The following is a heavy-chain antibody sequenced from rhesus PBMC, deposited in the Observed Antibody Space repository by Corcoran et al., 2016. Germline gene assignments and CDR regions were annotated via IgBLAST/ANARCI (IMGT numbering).Heavy chain of an antibody. CDR2: ISGRGGST. V-gene: IGHV4-173*01. D-gene: IGHD5-12*01. CDR1: GGSISSNW. Sequence: QLQLQESGPGLVKPSETLSLTCAVSGGSISSNWWSWIRQPPGKGLEWIGRISGRGGSTSYNPSLKSRVTISTDTSKNQLSLKLISVTAADTAVYYCARGGYSADFDYWGQGVLVTVSS. CDR3: ARGGYSADFDY. J-gene: IGHJ4*01.